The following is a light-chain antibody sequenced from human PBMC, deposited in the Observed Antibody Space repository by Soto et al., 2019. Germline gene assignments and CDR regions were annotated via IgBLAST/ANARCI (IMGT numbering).Light chain of an antibody. Sequence: EIILTQSPASLSVSPGERATLSCRASQSVNNNLAWYQQKRGQAPRLHLYGASTRATGIPGRFRGSGSGTEFTLTITSLQSEDFAVYFCQQYNNWPPDTFGQGTKLEIK. CDR1: QSVNNN. CDR3: QQYNNWPPDT. CDR2: GAS. J-gene: IGKJ2*01. V-gene: IGKV3-15*01.